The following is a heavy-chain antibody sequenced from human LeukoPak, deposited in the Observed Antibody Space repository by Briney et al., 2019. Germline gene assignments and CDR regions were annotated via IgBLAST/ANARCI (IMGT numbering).Heavy chain of an antibody. CDR2: ISGSGGST. Sequence: GGSLRLSCAASGFAFSSYAMSWVRQAPGKGLEWVSAISGSGGSTYYADSVKGRFTISRDNSKNTLYLQMNSLRAEDTAVYYCAKVPAYSSSWHGPYYFDYWGQGTLVTVSS. CDR1: GFAFSSYA. D-gene: IGHD6-13*01. J-gene: IGHJ4*02. V-gene: IGHV3-23*01. CDR3: AKVPAYSSSWHGPYYFDY.